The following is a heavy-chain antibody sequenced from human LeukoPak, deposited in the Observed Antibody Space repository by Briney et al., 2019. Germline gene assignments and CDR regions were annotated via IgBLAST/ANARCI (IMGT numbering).Heavy chain of an antibody. CDR3: ARDRDYYDSPDAFDI. Sequence: GASVKVSCKASGYTFTGYYMHWVRQAPGQGLEWMGRINPNSGGTNYAQKFQGRVTMTRDTSISTAYMELSRLRSDDTAVYYCARDRDYYDSPDAFDIWGQGTMVTVSS. D-gene: IGHD3-22*01. V-gene: IGHV1-2*06. CDR1: GYTFTGYY. J-gene: IGHJ3*02. CDR2: INPNSGGT.